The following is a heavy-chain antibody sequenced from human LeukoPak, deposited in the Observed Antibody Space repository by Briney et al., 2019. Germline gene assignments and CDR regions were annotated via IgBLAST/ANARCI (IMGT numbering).Heavy chain of an antibody. CDR1: GFTFSSYG. D-gene: IGHD2-21*02. V-gene: IGHV3-23*01. J-gene: IGHJ4*02. Sequence: PGRSLRLSCAASGFTFSSYGMHWVRQAPGKGLEWVSAISGSGGTTFYADSVKGRFTISRDNSKNTLYLQMNSLRAEDTAVYYCAKGVYCGGDCYSFFDYWGQGTLVTVSS. CDR3: AKGVYCGGDCYSFFDY. CDR2: ISGSGGTT.